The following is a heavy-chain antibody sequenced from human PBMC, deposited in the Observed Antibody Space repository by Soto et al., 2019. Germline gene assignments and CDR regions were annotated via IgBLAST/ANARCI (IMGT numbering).Heavy chain of an antibody. CDR1: GYGFTTYG. Sequence: QVHLVQSGAEVKKPGASVKVSCKGSGYGFTTYGITWVRQAPGQGLEWMAWISAHNGKTNYAQKLQGRVTVTRDTATSPAYMELRSLRCDGTVVYYCARGGYGDYWGQGALVTVSS. J-gene: IGHJ4*02. CDR3: ARGGYGDY. D-gene: IGHD1-1*01. CDR2: ISAHNGKT. V-gene: IGHV1-18*01.